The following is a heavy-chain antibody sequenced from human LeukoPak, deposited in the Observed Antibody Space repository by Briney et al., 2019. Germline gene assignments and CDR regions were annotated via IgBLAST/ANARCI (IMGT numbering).Heavy chain of an antibody. J-gene: IGHJ4*02. CDR1: GFTFSSYT. V-gene: IGHV3-30-3*01. Sequence: GGSLRLSCAASGFTFSSYTMHWVRQAPGKGLEWVAVISYDGSNKYYADSVKGRFTISRDNSKNSLYLQMNSLRAEDTAVYYCARDYYDFWSGYYAEVDYWGQGTLVTVS. CDR2: ISYDGSNK. D-gene: IGHD3-3*01. CDR3: ARDYYDFWSGYYAEVDY.